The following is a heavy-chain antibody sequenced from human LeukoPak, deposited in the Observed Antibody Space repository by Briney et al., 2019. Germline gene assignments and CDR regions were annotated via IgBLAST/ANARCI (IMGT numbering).Heavy chain of an antibody. V-gene: IGHV3-72*01. J-gene: IGHJ4*02. D-gene: IGHD3-22*01. CDR2: TRNKANSYTT. Sequence: GGSLRLSCAASGFTFRDHYMDWVRQAPGKGLEWVGRTRNKANSYTTEYAASVKGRFTISRDDSKNSLYLQMNSLKTEDTAVYYCARGPYYYDSSGSPHFDYWGQGTLVTVSS. CDR1: GFTFRDHY. CDR3: ARGPYYYDSSGSPHFDY.